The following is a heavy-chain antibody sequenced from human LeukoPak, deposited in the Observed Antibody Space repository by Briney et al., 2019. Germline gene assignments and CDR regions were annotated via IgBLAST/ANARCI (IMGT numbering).Heavy chain of an antibody. J-gene: IGHJ4*02. Sequence: GGSLRLSCAASGFIFSSYWMTWVRQAPGKGLEWVANIKQDGSETHYVDSVKGRFTISRDNAKNSLNLQMNSLRAEDTAVYYCARDYRHYYDSGDCPPYFDYWGQGTLVTVSS. CDR3: ARDYRHYYDSGDCPPYFDY. V-gene: IGHV3-7*01. D-gene: IGHD3-22*01. CDR1: GFIFSSYW. CDR2: IKQDGSET.